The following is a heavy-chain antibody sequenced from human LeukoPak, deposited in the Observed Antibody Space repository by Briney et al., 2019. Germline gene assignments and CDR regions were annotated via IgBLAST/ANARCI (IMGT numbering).Heavy chain of an antibody. CDR2: INPNSGGT. V-gene: IGHV1-2*02. CDR1: GYTFTGYY. Sequence: GASVKVSCKASGYTFTGYYMHWVRQAPGQGLVWMGWINPNSGGTNYAQKFQGRVTMTGDTSISTAYMELSRLRSDDTAVYYCARDLSLAVPVQGYWGQGTLVTVSS. J-gene: IGHJ4*02. CDR3: ARDLSLAVPVQGY. D-gene: IGHD6-19*01.